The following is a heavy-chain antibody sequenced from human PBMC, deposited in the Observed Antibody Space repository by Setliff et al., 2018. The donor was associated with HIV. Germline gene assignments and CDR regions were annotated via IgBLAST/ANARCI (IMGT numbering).Heavy chain of an antibody. CDR1: GYTFRNYA. V-gene: IGHV1-3*01. Sequence: GASVKVSCKASGYTFRNYAINWVRQAPGQGLEWMGWINVGSGNTKYSLRFQDRVTLTRDTSATTAYMELNSLRSEDTAVYYCARDVGSVWHNWFDPWGQGTLVTVSS. CDR3: ARDVGSVWHNWFDP. CDR2: INVGSGNT. D-gene: IGHD6-19*01. J-gene: IGHJ5*02.